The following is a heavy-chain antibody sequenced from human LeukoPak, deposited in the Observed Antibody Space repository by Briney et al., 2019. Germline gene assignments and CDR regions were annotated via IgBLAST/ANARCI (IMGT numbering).Heavy chain of an antibody. CDR3: ARVFSDYVRYFD. J-gene: IGHJ4*02. CDR2: IDTDGSIT. D-gene: IGHD3-9*01. V-gene: IGHV3-74*01. Sequence: GSLRLSCAASGYTFSSYWMHWVRQAPGKGLVWVSRIDTDGSITSYADSVKGRFTISRDNAKNTLYLQMNSLRADDTAVYYCARVFSDYVRYFDWGQGTLVTVSS. CDR1: GYTFSSYW.